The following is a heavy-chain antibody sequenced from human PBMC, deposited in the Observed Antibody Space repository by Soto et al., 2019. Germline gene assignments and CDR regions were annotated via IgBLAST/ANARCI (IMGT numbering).Heavy chain of an antibody. J-gene: IGHJ5*02. Sequence: QVQLQQWGAGLLKPSETLSLTCAVYGGSFSGYYWSWIRQSPGMGLEWIGEINDRGSINYNPSLKSRVTISVNTPKNQLSLKLSSVTAADTAVYYCARGTYGPRLHHWGQGTLVTVSS. CDR2: INDRGSI. D-gene: IGHD4-17*01. CDR3: ARGTYGPRLHH. V-gene: IGHV4-34*01. CDR1: GGSFSGYY.